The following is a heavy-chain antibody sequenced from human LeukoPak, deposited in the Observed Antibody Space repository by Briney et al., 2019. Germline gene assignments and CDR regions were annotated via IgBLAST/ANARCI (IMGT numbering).Heavy chain of an antibody. CDR2: ISISSNYI. Sequence: GGSLRLSCAASGFTFSRYSMNWVRQAPGKWLEWVSSISISSNYIYYADSVKGRFTISKDNAKNSLYVQVNSLRAEDTAVYYCARGSRFGVVGRDAFDIWGQGTVVTVSS. CDR1: GFTFSRYS. V-gene: IGHV3-21*01. D-gene: IGHD3-3*01. J-gene: IGHJ3*02. CDR3: ARGSRFGVVGRDAFDI.